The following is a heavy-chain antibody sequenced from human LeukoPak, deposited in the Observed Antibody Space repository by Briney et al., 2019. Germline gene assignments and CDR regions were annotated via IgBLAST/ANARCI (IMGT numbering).Heavy chain of an antibody. CDR2: FDPEDGET. CDR1: GYTLTELS. V-gene: IGHV1-24*01. Sequence: AASVKVSCKVSGYTLTELSMHWVRQAPGKGLEWMGGFDPEDGETIYAQKFQGRVTMTEDTSTDTAYMELSSLRSEDTAVYYCATGIHCSSTSCYRYYYYMDVWGKGTTVTVSS. D-gene: IGHD2-2*02. CDR3: ATGIHCSSTSCYRYYYYMDV. J-gene: IGHJ6*03.